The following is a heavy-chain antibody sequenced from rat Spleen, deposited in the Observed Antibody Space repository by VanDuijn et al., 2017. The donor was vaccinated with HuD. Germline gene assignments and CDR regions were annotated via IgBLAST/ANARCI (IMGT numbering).Heavy chain of an antibody. V-gene: IGHV5-31*01. D-gene: IGHD4-2*01. J-gene: IGHJ2*01. CDR3: TRENWRPDY. CDR1: GFTFNNHW. CDR2: ITHTDGST. Sequence: EVQLVESGGGLVQPGGSLKLSCVASGFTFNNHWMTWIRQAPGKGLEWIASITHTDGSTYYPDSVEGRFTVSRDNAKSTLYLQMDSLRSEDTATYYCTRENWRPDYWGQGVMVTVSS.